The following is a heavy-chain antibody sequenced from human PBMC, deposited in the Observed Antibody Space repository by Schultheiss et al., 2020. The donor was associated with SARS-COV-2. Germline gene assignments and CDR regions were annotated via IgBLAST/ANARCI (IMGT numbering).Heavy chain of an antibody. Sequence: SETLSLTCTVSGGSISSGDYYWSWIRQPPGKGLEWIGEINHSGSTNYNPSLKSRVTISVDTSKNQFSLKLSSVTAADTAVYYCARGHYYGSGSSQYYYYYGMDVWGQGTTVTVSS. J-gene: IGHJ6*02. CDR1: GGSISSGDYY. D-gene: IGHD3-10*01. V-gene: IGHV4-39*07. CDR3: ARGHYYGSGSSQYYYYYGMDV. CDR2: INHSGST.